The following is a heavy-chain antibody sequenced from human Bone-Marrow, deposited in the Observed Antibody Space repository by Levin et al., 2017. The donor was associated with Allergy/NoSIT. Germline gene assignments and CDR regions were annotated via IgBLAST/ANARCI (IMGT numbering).Heavy chain of an antibody. Sequence: GGSLRLSCAASGFTFSSYGMHWVRQAPGKGLEWVAVISYDGSNKYYADSVKGRFTISRDNSKNTLYLQMNSLRAEDTAVYYCAKDYSSGWYWDYYYGMDVWGQGTTVTVSS. D-gene: IGHD6-19*01. CDR3: AKDYSSGWYWDYYYGMDV. J-gene: IGHJ6*02. CDR2: ISYDGSNK. CDR1: GFTFSSYG. V-gene: IGHV3-30*18.